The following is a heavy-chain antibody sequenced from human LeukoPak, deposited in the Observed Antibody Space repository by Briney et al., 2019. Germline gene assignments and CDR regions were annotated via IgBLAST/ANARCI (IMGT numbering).Heavy chain of an antibody. D-gene: IGHD5-12*01. V-gene: IGHV3-66*01. Sequence: GGSLRLSCAASGFTVSSNYMSWVRQALGKGLEWVSVIYSGGSSYYADSVNGRFTISRDNSKNTVYLQMNSLRVEDTAVYYCARGMGGYGGYDYWGQGTLVTVSS. CDR1: GFTVSSNY. CDR3: ARGMGGYGGYDY. J-gene: IGHJ4*02. CDR2: IYSGGSS.